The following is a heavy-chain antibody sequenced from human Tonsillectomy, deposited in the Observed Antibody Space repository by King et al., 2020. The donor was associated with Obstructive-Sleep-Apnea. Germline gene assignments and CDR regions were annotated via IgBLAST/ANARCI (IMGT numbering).Heavy chain of an antibody. V-gene: IGHV3-30*02. J-gene: IGHJ5*02. CDR3: VKVDVREGGDWS. Sequence: VQLVESGGGVVQPGGSLRLSCAASGFTFSGYGMHWVRQAPGKGLEWLAYIRYDGSNKFYGDSVKGRFTISRDNSKNTLYLQMNSLGVEDTAVYYCVKVDVREGGDWSWGQGTLVTVSS. CDR1: GFTFSGYG. D-gene: IGHD3-10*02. CDR2: IRYDGSNK.